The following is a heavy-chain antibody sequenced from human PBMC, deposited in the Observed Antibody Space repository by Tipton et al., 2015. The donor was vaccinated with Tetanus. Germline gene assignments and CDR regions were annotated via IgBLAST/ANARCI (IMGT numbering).Heavy chain of an antibody. D-gene: IGHD5-24*01. V-gene: IGHV1-18*01. CDR3: ARDREKRVRTCGVDV. Sequence: QSGAEVRKPGASVKVSCKASGYIFTNYGISWVRQAPGQGLEWMGWISAYNGNTNYAQKLQGRVTITTDTSTTTAYMELRSLRSDDTAVYFCARDREKRVRTCGVDVWGQGTPVTISS. CDR2: ISAYNGNT. J-gene: IGHJ6*02. CDR1: GYIFTNYG.